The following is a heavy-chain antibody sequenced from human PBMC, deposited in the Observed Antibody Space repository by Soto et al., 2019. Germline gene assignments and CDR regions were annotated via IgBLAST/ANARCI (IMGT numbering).Heavy chain of an antibody. D-gene: IGHD3-16*01. J-gene: IGHJ6*02. V-gene: IGHV1-69*12. CDR3: ATNTITFGGVINYYNMDV. CDR2: IIPIFGTA. Sequence: QVQLVQSGAEVKKPGSSVKVSCKASGGTFSTYPISWVRQAPGQGLEWMGGIIPIFGTANYAQKFQGRVTITADESTGTAYMALSSLRSEATAVYYCATNTITFGGVINYYNMDVWGQGTTVTVSS. CDR1: GGTFSTYP.